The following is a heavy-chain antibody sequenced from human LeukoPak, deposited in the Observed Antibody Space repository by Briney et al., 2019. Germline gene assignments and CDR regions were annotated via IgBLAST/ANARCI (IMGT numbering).Heavy chain of an antibody. Sequence: PSETLSLTCTVSGGSIGRSDYYWGWSRPPPGKGLEWIGIMYYTGLTHSNPSLKSRVTISADTSENLLSLKLRSVTAADTAMYFCARQQCDTGSCYSRAIWFDPWGQGILVTVSS. D-gene: IGHD2-15*01. V-gene: IGHV4-39*01. CDR3: ARQQCDTGSCYSRAIWFDP. CDR2: MYYTGLT. J-gene: IGHJ5*02. CDR1: GGSIGRSDYY.